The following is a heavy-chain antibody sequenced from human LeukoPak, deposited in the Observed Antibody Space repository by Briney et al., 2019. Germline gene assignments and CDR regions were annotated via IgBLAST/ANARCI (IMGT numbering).Heavy chain of an antibody. D-gene: IGHD3-22*01. CDR2: ISYDGSNK. V-gene: IGHV3-30-3*01. J-gene: IGHJ4*02. CDR3: ARSRWMDYDSSGYYFDY. CDR1: GFTFSSYA. Sequence: GGPLRLSCAASGFTFSSYAMHWVRQAPGKGLEWVAVISYDGSNKYYADSVRGRFTISRDNSKNTLYLQMNSLRAEDTAVYYCARSRWMDYDSSGYYFDYWGQGTLVTVSS.